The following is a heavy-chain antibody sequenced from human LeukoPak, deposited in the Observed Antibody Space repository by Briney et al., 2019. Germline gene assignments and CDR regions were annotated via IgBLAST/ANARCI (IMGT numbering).Heavy chain of an antibody. CDR1: GYTLTELS. CDR2: FDPEDGET. J-gene: IGHJ4*02. CDR3: ATDQRMGSGYDYYFDY. V-gene: IGHV1-24*01. Sequence: GASVKVSCKVSGYTLTELSMHWVRQAPGKGLEWMGGFDPEDGETIYAQKFQGRVTMTEDTSTDTAYMELSSLRSEDTAVYYCATDQRMGSGYDYYFDYWGQGTLVTVSS. D-gene: IGHD5-12*01.